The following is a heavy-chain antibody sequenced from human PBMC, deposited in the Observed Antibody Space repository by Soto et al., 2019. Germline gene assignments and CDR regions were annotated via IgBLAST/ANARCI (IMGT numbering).Heavy chain of an antibody. Sequence: QITLKESGPSPVKPTQTLTVTCTFSGFSLSNSGVGVAWIRQPPGKALEWLALIYGDNDKRYSPSLKTRLTXPXAXSXXPVFLTMTNMDPVDTATYYCAHCTLHDYGDYDPGTSHVFDSWGQGTLVTVSS. V-gene: IGHV2-5*02. J-gene: IGHJ4*02. CDR3: AHCTLHDYGDYDPGTSHVFDS. CDR1: GFSLSNSGVG. D-gene: IGHD4-17*01. CDR2: IYGDNDK.